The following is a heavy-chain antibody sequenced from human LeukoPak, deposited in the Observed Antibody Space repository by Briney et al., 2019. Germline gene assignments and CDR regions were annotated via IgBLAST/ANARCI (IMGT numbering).Heavy chain of an antibody. CDR1: GGSISSGGYS. CDR3: ARAHTYDSSGYYHWFDP. CDR2: IYHSGST. Sequence: SETLSLTCAVSGGSISSGGYSWSWIRQPPGKGLEWIGYIYHSGSTYYNPSLKSRVTISVDRSKNQFSLKLSSVTAADTAVYYCARAHTYDSSGYYHWFDPWGQGTLVTVSS. D-gene: IGHD3-22*01. V-gene: IGHV4-30-2*01. J-gene: IGHJ5*02.